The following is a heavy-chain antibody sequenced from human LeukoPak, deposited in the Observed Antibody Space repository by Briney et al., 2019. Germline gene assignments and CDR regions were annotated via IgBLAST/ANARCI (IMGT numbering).Heavy chain of an antibody. J-gene: IGHJ5*02. CDR2: IYYSGST. CDR3: ARGGSWFTSWFDP. Sequence: PSETLSLTCTVSGGSISSYYWSWIRQPPGKGLEWIGYIYYSGSTNYNPSLKSRVTISVDTSKNQFSLKLSSVTAADTAVYYCARGGSWFTSWFDPWGQGTLVTVSS. D-gene: IGHD6-13*01. V-gene: IGHV4-59*01. CDR1: GGSISSYY.